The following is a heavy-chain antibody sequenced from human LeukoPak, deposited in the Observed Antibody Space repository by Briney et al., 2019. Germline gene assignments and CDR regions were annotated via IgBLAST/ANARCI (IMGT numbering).Heavy chain of an antibody. V-gene: IGHV3-7*01. D-gene: IGHD1-1*01. J-gene: IGHJ4*02. CDR1: GFSFGSFW. CDR3: VRDVGYFHFDS. Sequence: GRSLRLSCAASGFSFGSFWMTWIRQAPGKGLEWVGHINEDGSQTNYIDSATGRFTISRDNTRDSLYLQMNSLRAEDTAVYFCVRDVGYFHFDSWGQGILVTVSS. CDR2: INEDGSQT.